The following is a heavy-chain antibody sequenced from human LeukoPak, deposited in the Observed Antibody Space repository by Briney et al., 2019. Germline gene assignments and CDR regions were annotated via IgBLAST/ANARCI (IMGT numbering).Heavy chain of an antibody. D-gene: IGHD2-2*01. Sequence: GASVKVSCKASGYTFTGYYMHWVRQAPGQGLEWMGRINPNSGGTNYAQKFQGRVTMTRDTSISTAYMELSRLRSEDTAVYYCAAVRYCSSTSCSRHPIFDYWGQGTLVTVPS. CDR1: GYTFTGYY. J-gene: IGHJ4*02. V-gene: IGHV1-2*06. CDR2: INPNSGGT. CDR3: AAVRYCSSTSCSRHPIFDY.